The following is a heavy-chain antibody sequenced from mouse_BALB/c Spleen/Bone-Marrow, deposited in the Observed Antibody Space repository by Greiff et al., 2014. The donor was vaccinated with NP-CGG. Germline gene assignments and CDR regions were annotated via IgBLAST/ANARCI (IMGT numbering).Heavy chain of an antibody. CDR1: GFTFSSYA. V-gene: IGHV5-9-3*01. CDR2: ISSGGSYT. Sequence: EVKLQESGGGLVKPGGSLKLSCAASGFTFSSYAMSWVRQTPEKRLEWVATISSGGSYTYYADNVKGRFTISRDTAKNTLYLQMSSLRSEDTAMYYCARQDYYGSSLHWYFDVWGAGTTVTVSS. CDR3: ARQDYYGSSLHWYFDV. J-gene: IGHJ1*01. D-gene: IGHD1-1*01.